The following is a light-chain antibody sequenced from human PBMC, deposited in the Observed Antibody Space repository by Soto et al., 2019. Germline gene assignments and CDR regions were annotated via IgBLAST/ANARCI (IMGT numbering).Light chain of an antibody. Sequence: DFVMTQSPDSLAVSLGERATINCKSSQSVLHSSNNENYLAWYQQKPGQPPKLLIYGASTRESGVPDRFSGSGSGTDFTLTISSLLAEDVAVYYCQQYYSIPLTFGPGTKVDIK. CDR3: QQYYSIPLT. CDR1: QSVLHSSNNENY. J-gene: IGKJ3*01. V-gene: IGKV4-1*01. CDR2: GAS.